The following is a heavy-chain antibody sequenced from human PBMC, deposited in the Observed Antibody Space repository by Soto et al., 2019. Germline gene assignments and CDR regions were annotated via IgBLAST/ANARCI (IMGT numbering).Heavy chain of an antibody. J-gene: IGHJ5*02. D-gene: IGHD2-2*01. CDR2: INGSGSTI. CDR1: GFTFSDYY. CDR3: ARNKGRYCSSTSCYVYSWFDP. V-gene: IGHV3-11*01. Sequence: GGSLRLSCAASGFTFSDYYMSWIRQAPGKGLEWVSYINGSGSTIYYADSVKGRFTISRDNAKNSLYLQMNSLRAEDTAMYFCARNKGRYCSSTSCYVYSWFDPWGQGTLVTVSS.